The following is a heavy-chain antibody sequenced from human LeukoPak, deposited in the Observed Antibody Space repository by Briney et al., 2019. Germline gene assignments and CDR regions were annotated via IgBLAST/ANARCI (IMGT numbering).Heavy chain of an antibody. CDR3: VTLGLGDLRYYPFATY. CDR1: GGSISSSSYY. CDR2: IYYSGST. Sequence: ASETLSLTCTVSGGSISSSSYYWGWIRQPPGKGLEWIGSIYYSGSTYYSPSLKSRVTISVDTSKNQFSLKLSSVTAADTAVYYCVTLGLGDLRYYPFATYWGQGTLVTVSS. V-gene: IGHV4-39*01. D-gene: IGHD3-9*01. J-gene: IGHJ4*02.